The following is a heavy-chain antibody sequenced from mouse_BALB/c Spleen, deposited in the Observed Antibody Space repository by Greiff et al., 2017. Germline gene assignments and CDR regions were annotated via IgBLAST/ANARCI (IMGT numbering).Heavy chain of an antibody. V-gene: IGHV5-17*02. CDR2: ISSGSSTI. CDR3: ARDAY. CDR1: GFTFSSFG. J-gene: IGHJ3*01. Sequence: EVQLVESGGGLVQPGGSRKLSCAASGFTFSSFGMHWVRQAPEKGLEWVAYISSGSSTIYYADTVKGRFTISRDNPKNTLFLQMTSLRSEDTAMYYCARDAYWDQGTLVTVSA.